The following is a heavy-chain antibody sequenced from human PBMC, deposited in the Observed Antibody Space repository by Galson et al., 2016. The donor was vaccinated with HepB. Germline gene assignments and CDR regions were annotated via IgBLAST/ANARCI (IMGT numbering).Heavy chain of an antibody. CDR2: ISSNGGST. CDR1: GFTFSSYA. J-gene: IGHJ4*02. CDR3: VKGGGSYESSGYYGFDY. D-gene: IGHD3-22*01. V-gene: IGHV3-64D*06. Sequence: SLRLSCAASGFTFSSYAMHWVRQAPGKGLEYVSAISSNGGSTYYADSVKGRFTISRDNSKNTLYLQMSSLRAEDTAVYYCVKGGGSYESSGYYGFDYWGQGTLGTVSS.